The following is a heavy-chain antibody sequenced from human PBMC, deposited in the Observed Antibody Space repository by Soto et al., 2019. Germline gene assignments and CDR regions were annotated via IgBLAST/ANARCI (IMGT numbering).Heavy chain of an antibody. J-gene: IGHJ4*02. V-gene: IGHV3-9*01. CDR2: ISWNSGSI. CDR1: GFTFDDYA. D-gene: IGHD6-13*01. Sequence: EVQLVESGGGLVQPGRSLRLSCEASGFTFDDYAMHWVRQAPGKGLEWVSGISWNSGSIGYADSVKGRFTISRDNAKNSLYLQMNSLRAEDTALYYCAKTSYPPPTAGAFDYWGQGTLVTVSS. CDR3: AKTSYPPPTAGAFDY.